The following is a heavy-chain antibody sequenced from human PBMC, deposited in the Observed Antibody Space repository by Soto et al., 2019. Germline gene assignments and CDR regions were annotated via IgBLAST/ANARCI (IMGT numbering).Heavy chain of an antibody. V-gene: IGHV3-30*18. J-gene: IGHJ4*02. CDR1: GFTFSSYG. Sequence: QVQLVESGGGVVQPGRSLRLSCAASGFTFSSYGMHWVRQAPGKGLEWVAVISYDGSNKYYADSVKGRFTISRDNSKNTLYLQMYSLRAEDTAVYYCAKDRYGGKHGYFDYWGQGTLVTVSS. CDR2: ISYDGSNK. CDR3: AKDRYGGKHGYFDY. D-gene: IGHD4-17*01.